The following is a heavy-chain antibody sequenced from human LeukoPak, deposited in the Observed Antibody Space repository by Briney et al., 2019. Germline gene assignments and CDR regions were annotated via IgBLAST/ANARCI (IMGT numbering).Heavy chain of an antibody. CDR2: IKQDGSEK. D-gene: IGHD6-13*01. V-gene: IGHV3-7*01. Sequence: PGGSLRLSCAASGFTFSSSWMSWVRQAPGKGLEWVANIKQDGSEKYYVDSVKGRFTISRDNAKNSLYLQMNSLRGEDTAVYYCVRAGGSSWSDYWGQGTLVTVSS. CDR3: VRAGGSSWSDY. J-gene: IGHJ4*02. CDR1: GFTFSSSW.